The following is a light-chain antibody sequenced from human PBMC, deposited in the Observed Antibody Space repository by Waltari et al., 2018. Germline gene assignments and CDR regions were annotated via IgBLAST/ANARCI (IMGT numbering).Light chain of an antibody. V-gene: IGKV3-20*01. CDR2: RAS. CDR3: HQYERSPET. CDR1: QSVTSSY. Sequence: EIVLTQSPGTLPLSPGERATLSCRAGQSVTSSYIAWYLQKPGQGPRLLVYRASSRATGIPDRFSGSGSGTDFTLTITTLEPEDFGVYYCHQYERSPETFGQGTKLEIK. J-gene: IGKJ1*01.